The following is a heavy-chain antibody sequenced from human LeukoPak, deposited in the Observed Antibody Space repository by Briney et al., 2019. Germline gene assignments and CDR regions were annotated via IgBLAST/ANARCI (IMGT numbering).Heavy chain of an antibody. D-gene: IGHD3-22*01. CDR2: MNPNSGNT. CDR3: ARRMNYDSRVSQH. CDR1: GYTFTSYD. Sequence: GASVKVSCKASGYTFTSYDINWVRQATGQGLEWMGWMNPNSGNTGYAQKFQGRVTMTRNTSINTACMELSSLTSEDTAVYYCARRMNYDSRVSQHWGQGTLVTVSS. J-gene: IGHJ1*01. V-gene: IGHV1-8*01.